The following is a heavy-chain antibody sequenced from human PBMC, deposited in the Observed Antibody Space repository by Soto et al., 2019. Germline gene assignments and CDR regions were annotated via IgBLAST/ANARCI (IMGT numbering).Heavy chain of an antibody. D-gene: IGHD5-12*01. CDR2: ISYDGSNK. J-gene: IGHJ4*02. CDR3: AKGIRYSGYASDY. V-gene: IGHV3-30*18. Sequence: GGSLRLSCAASGFTFSSYGIHWVRQAPGKGLEWVAVISYDGSNKYYADSVKGRFTISRDNSKNTLYLQMNSLRAEDTAVYYCAKGIRYSGYASDYWGQGTLVTVSS. CDR1: GFTFSSYG.